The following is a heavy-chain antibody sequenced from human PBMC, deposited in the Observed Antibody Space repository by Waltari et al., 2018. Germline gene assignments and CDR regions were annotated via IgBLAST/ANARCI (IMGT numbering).Heavy chain of an antibody. CDR2: IYHSGST. CDR3: ARSLITYYYDSSGYHFDY. CDR1: GGSISSSNW. Sequence: QVQLQESGPGLVKPSGTLSLTCAVSGGSISSSNWWSWVRQPPGKGLEWIGEIYHSGSTNYNPSLKSRVTISVDKSKNQFSLKLSSVTAADTAVYYCARSLITYYYDSSGYHFDYWGQGTLVTVSS. J-gene: IGHJ4*02. D-gene: IGHD3-22*01. V-gene: IGHV4-4*02.